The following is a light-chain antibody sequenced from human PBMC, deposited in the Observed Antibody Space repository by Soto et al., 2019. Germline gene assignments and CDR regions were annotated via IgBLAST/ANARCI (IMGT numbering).Light chain of an antibody. CDR1: QSLNIY. V-gene: IGKV3-11*01. J-gene: IGKJ4*01. CDR2: DGS. Sequence: EIGLTQSPATLSLTPGERATLSCRASQSLNIYLAWYQQKPGQAPRLLIYDGSIRATGIPARFSGSGSGTDFTLTISSLEPEDFAVYYCQQRYSCPLTFGGGTEVEIK. CDR3: QQRYSCPLT.